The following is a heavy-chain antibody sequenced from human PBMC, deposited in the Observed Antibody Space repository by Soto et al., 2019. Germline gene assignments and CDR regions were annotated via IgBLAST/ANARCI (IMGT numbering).Heavy chain of an antibody. D-gene: IGHD2-15*01. J-gene: IGHJ6*02. CDR1: GGTFSSYA. CDR3: ARGWNLNDYCSGGSCYFYYYYYGMDV. CDR2: IIPIFGTA. Sequence: SSVKVSCKASGGTFSSYAISWVRQAPGQGLEWMGGIIPIFGTANYAQKFQGRVTITADESTGTAYMELSSLRSEDTAVYYCARGWNLNDYCSGGSCYFYYYYYGMDVWGQGTTVTVSS. V-gene: IGHV1-69*13.